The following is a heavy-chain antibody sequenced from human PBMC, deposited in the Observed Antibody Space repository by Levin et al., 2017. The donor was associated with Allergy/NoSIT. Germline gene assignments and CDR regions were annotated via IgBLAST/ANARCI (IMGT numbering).Heavy chain of an antibody. D-gene: IGHD3-10*01. J-gene: IGHJ4*02. CDR2: ISGSGGST. V-gene: IGHV3-23*01. CDR3: AKDIPITMVREVGGSFDY. Sequence: QTGGSLRLSCAASGFTFSSYAMSWVRQAPGKGLEWVSAISGSGGSTYYADSVKGRFTISRDNSKNTLYLQMNSLRAEDTAVYYCAKDIPITMVREVGGSFDYWGQGTLVTVSS. CDR1: GFTFSSYA.